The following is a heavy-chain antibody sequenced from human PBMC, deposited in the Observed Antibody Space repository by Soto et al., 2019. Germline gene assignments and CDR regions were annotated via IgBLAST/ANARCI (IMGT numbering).Heavy chain of an antibody. CDR2: IGGSGSSI. D-gene: IGHD2-2*02. J-gene: IGHJ3*02. Sequence: EVQLVESGGGLVQPGESLRLSCAASGFTFSDYSMNWVRQAPGKGLEWLSYIGGSGSSIYYADSVKGRFTISRDNAKNSLYLKMHSLRAEDTAVYYCVRDLHYVIATCYNIWGRGTMVTVSS. CDR3: VRDLHYVIATCYNI. CDR1: GFTFSDYS. V-gene: IGHV3-48*01.